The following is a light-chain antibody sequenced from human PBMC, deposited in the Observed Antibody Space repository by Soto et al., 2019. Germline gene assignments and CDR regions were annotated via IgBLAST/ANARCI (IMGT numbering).Light chain of an antibody. J-gene: IGLJ1*01. Sequence: SVLTQPSSVSGSPGQSIGITCTRTSGDIGTYNLVSWYQQHPGKAPKLMISEVNKRPSGVSDRFSGSKSGDTASLTISGLRTEDEADYYCCSFAGSGTGVFGTGTKVTVL. CDR1: SGDIGTYNL. CDR2: EVN. V-gene: IGLV2-23*02. CDR3: CSFAGSGTGV.